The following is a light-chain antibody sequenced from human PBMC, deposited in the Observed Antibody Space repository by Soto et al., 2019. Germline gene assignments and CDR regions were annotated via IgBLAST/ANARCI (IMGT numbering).Light chain of an antibody. CDR1: QSISSW. CDR2: DAS. V-gene: IGKV1-5*01. Sequence: EIQMTQSASTVSASEEDRVTITCRASQSISSWLAWYQQKPGKAPKLLTYDASSLESGVPSRFSGSGFGTEFTLTISSLQPGDFATYYCQQYNSYSFGQGTKVDI. J-gene: IGKJ1*01. CDR3: QQYNSYS.